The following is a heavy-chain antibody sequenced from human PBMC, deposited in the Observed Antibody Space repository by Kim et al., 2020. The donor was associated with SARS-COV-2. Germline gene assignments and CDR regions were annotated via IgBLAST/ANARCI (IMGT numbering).Heavy chain of an antibody. Sequence: SVKVSCKASGGTFSSYAISWVRQAPGQGLEWMGGIIPIFGTANYAQKFQGRVTITADESTSTAYMELSSLRSEDTAVYYCARGNKSWLQFGYCYYGMDVWGHGTPVTVSS. CDR2: IIPIFGTA. J-gene: IGHJ6*02. V-gene: IGHV1-69*13. D-gene: IGHD5-12*01. CDR3: ARGNKSWLQFGYCYYGMDV. CDR1: GGTFSSYA.